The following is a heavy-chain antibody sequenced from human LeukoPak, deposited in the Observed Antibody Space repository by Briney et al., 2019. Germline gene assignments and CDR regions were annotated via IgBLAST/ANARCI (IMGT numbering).Heavy chain of an antibody. CDR1: GGSFSGYY. CDR2: IYYSGST. Sequence: SETLSLTCAVYGGSFSGYYWSWIRQPPGKGLEWIGYIYYSGSTYYNPSLKGRVTISIDTSKNQFSLKLSSVTAADTAVYYCAREVTFGGVEDAFDIWGQGTMVTVSS. CDR3: AREVTFGGVEDAFDI. V-gene: IGHV4-34*09. D-gene: IGHD3-16*01. J-gene: IGHJ3*02.